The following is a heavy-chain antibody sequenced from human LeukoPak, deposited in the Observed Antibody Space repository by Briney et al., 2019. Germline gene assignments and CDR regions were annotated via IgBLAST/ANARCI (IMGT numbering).Heavy chain of an antibody. D-gene: IGHD5-24*01. V-gene: IGHV4-39*01. CDR2: IYYSGST. J-gene: IGHJ4*02. Sequence: SXTLSLTCTVAGGSISSSSHYWGWIRQPPGKGLEWIGSIYYSGSTYYNPSVKSRVTISVNKAKNKFSLKLSSVTAADTAVYYCARRDGYIIGFFDYWGQGTLVTVSS. CDR3: ARRDGYIIGFFDY. CDR1: GGSISSSSHY.